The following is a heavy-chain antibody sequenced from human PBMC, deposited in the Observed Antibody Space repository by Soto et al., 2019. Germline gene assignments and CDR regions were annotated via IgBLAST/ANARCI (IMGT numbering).Heavy chain of an antibody. CDR3: AKDSCSGGSCYYSPSYYGMDV. Sequence: GGSLRLSCAASGFTFSSYGMHWVRQAPGKGLEWVAVISYDGSNKYYADSVKGRFTISRDNSKNTLYLQMNSLRAEDTAVYYCAKDSCSGGSCYYSPSYYGMDVWGKGTTVTVSS. J-gene: IGHJ6*04. D-gene: IGHD2-15*01. V-gene: IGHV3-30*18. CDR1: GFTFSSYG. CDR2: ISYDGSNK.